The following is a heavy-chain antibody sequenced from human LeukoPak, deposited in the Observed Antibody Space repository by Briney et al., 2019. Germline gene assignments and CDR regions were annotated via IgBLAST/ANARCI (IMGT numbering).Heavy chain of an antibody. CDR3: ARATAGWGYHYFDY. CDR1: GGSISSGSYY. J-gene: IGHJ4*02. CDR2: IYTRGST. D-gene: IGHD5-18*01. V-gene: IGHV4-61*02. Sequence: SETLSLTCTVSGGSISSGSYYWSWIRQPAGKGLEWIGRIYTRGSTNYNPSLKSRVTISVDTSKNPFSLKLSSVTAADTAVYYCARATAGWGYHYFDYWGQGTLVPVSS.